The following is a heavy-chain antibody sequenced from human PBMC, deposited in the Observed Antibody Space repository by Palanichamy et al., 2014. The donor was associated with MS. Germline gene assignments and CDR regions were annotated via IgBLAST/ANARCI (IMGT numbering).Heavy chain of an antibody. Sequence: VRQARGQRLEWIGWMVVGSGNTNYAQKFQERVTITRDMSTSTAYMELSSLRSEDTAVYYCAADRSGDYIRDFDLWGRGTLVTVSS. D-gene: IGHD4-17*01. CDR3: AADRSGDYIRDFDL. J-gene: IGHJ2*01. V-gene: IGHV1-58*01. CDR2: MVVGSGNT.